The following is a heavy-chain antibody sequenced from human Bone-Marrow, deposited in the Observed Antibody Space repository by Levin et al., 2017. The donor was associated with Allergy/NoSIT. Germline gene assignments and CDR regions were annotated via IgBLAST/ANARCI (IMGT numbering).Heavy chain of an antibody. CDR1: GFTFSNFA. D-gene: IGHD6-19*01. J-gene: IGHJ6*02. Sequence: PGGSLRLSCAASGFTFSNFALSWVRQAPGKGLEWVSVISGSGAETFYADSVKGRFTISRDNSQNTLSLQMNSLRADDTAVYYCAKSYHGLSSGWYTPHYYGTMDVWGQGTTVTVSS. CDR2: ISGSGAET. CDR3: AKSYHGLSSGWYTPHYYGTMDV. V-gene: IGHV3-23*01.